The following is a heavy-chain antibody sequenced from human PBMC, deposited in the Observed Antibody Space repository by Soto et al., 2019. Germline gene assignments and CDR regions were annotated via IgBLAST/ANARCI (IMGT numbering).Heavy chain of an antibody. J-gene: IGHJ3*02. Sequence: SETLSLTCTVSGCSISSYYWSWIRQPPGKGLEWIGYIYYSGSTNYNPSLKSRVTISVDTSKNQFSLKLSSVTAADTAVYYCAMPLDPRENDAFDIWGQGTMVTVSS. D-gene: IGHD1-1*01. CDR3: AMPLDPRENDAFDI. CDR2: IYYSGST. CDR1: GCSISSYY. V-gene: IGHV4-59*08.